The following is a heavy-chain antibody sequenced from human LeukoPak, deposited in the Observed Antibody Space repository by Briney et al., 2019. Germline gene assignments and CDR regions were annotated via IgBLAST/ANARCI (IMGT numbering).Heavy chain of an antibody. D-gene: IGHD4-17*01. CDR1: GGSFSGYY. Sequence: SETLSLTCAVYGGSFSGYYWSWIRQPPGKGLEWIGEINHSGSTNYNPSLKSRVTISVDTSKNQFSLKLSSVTAADTAVYYCARGTVYYYYMDVWGKGTTATVSS. CDR3: ARGTVYYYYMDV. V-gene: IGHV4-34*01. J-gene: IGHJ6*03. CDR2: INHSGST.